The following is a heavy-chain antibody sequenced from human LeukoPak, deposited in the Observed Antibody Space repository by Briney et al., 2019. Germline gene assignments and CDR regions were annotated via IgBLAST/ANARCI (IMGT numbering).Heavy chain of an antibody. J-gene: IGHJ3*02. V-gene: IGHV1-2*04. D-gene: IGHD5-18*01. CDR3: ARAARGYSYGLENAFDI. CDR1: GYTFTSYY. CDR2: INPNSGGT. Sequence: GASVKVSCKASGYTFTSYYMHWVRQAPGQGLEWMGWINPNSGGTNYAQKFQGWVTMTRDTSISTAYMELSRLRSDDTAVYYCARAARGYSYGLENAFDIWGQGTMVTVSS.